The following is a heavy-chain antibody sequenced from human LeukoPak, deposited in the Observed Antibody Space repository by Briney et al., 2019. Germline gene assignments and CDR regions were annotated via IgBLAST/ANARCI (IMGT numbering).Heavy chain of an antibody. J-gene: IGHJ4*02. D-gene: IGHD3-10*01. Sequence: GGSLRLSCAASGFTFSSYSMNWVRQAPGKGLEWVSSISSSSSYIYYADSVKGRFTISRDNAKNSLYLQMNSLRAEDTAVYYYARDPPSMVRGVKESLDYWGQGTLVTVSS. CDR3: ARDPPSMVRGVKESLDY. CDR1: GFTFSSYS. V-gene: IGHV3-21*01. CDR2: ISSSSSYI.